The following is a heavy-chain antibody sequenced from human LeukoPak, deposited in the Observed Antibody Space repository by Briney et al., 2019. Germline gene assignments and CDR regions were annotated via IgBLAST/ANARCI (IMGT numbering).Heavy chain of an antibody. Sequence: GGSLRLSCSASGFTFTTYGMNWVRQAPGKGLEWVSGIGGSGTRTYYADSVKGRFTISRDNSKNTLYLQMNSLRAEDTAVYYCAGHRSSIGSSDAFDIWGQGTMVTVSS. CDR2: IGGSGTRT. J-gene: IGHJ3*02. V-gene: IGHV3-23*01. CDR3: AGHRSSIGSSDAFDI. CDR1: GFTFTTYG. D-gene: IGHD1-26*01.